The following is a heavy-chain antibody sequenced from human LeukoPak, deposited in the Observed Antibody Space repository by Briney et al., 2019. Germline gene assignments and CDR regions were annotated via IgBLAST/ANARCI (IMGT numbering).Heavy chain of an antibody. CDR2: INWNGGST. V-gene: IGHV3-20*04. Sequence: GGSLRLSCAASGFTFDDYGMSWVRHAPGKGLEWVSGINWNGGSTGYADSVKGRFTISRDNAKNSLYLQMNSLRAEDTALYYCARDDSSWYGYYFDYWGQGTLVTVSS. CDR3: ARDDSSWYGYYFDY. D-gene: IGHD6-13*01. J-gene: IGHJ4*02. CDR1: GFTFDDYG.